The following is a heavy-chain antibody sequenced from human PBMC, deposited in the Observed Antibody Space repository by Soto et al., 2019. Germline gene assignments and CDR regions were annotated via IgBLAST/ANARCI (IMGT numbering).Heavy chain of an antibody. D-gene: IGHD3-22*01. CDR2: INPNSGGT. V-gene: IGHV1-2*02. CDR1: GYTFTGYY. CDR3: ARYYYDSTYYYGMDV. Sequence: ASVKVSCKASGYTFTGYYMHWVRQAPGQGLEWMGWINPNSGGTNYAQKFQGRVTMTRDTSISTAYMELSRLRSDDTAVYYCARYYYDSTYYYGMDVCGQGTTVTVSS. J-gene: IGHJ6*02.